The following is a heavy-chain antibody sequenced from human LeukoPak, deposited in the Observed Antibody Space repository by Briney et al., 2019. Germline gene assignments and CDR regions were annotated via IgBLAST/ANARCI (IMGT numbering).Heavy chain of an antibody. CDR2: IYTSGST. CDR1: GGSISSYY. CDR3: ARRYSSSWYFDY. Sequence: PSETLSLTCTVSGGSISSYYWSWIRQPAGKGLEWIGRIYTSGSTDYNPSLKSRVTMSVDTSKSQFSLKLNSVTAADTAMYYCARRYSSSWYFDYWGQGTLVTVSS. J-gene: IGHJ4*02. V-gene: IGHV4-4*07. D-gene: IGHD6-13*01.